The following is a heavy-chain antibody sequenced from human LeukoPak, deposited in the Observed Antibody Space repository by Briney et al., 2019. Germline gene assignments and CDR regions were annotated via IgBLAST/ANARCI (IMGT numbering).Heavy chain of an antibody. Sequence: SETLSLTCSVSGGSISSSSYYWGWVRQPPGKGLEWIGSIYNSGSTYYNPSLKSRVTVSVDRTKSQFSLKLNSVTAADTAVYYCARHVASYDFDYWGQGTLVTVSS. CDR1: GGSISSSSYY. V-gene: IGHV4-39*01. CDR3: ARHVASYDFDY. CDR2: IYNSGST. D-gene: IGHD2-21*01. J-gene: IGHJ4*02.